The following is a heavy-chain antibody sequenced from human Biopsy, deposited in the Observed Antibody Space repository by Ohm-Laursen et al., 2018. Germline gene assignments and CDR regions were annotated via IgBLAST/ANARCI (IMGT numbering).Heavy chain of an antibody. Sequence: SDTLSLTCSVSGGSIISYYWTWIRQPPGKGLEWIGHVYNGGITNYNPSLKSRVTISKDTSKNQFSLQVNSVTAADTAVYYCARTPRGSFWSGSYKRGLWFDPWGQGTLVIASS. CDR1: GGSIISYY. CDR3: ARTPRGSFWSGSYKRGLWFDP. D-gene: IGHD3-3*01. V-gene: IGHV4-59*07. CDR2: VYNGGIT. J-gene: IGHJ5*02.